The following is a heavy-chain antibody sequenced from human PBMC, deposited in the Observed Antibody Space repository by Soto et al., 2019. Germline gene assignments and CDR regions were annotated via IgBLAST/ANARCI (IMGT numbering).Heavy chain of an antibody. V-gene: IGHV1-18*01. CDR2: ISAYNGNT. J-gene: IGHJ5*02. CDR3: ARDPLSLTMVRGVNWFDP. Sequence: ASVKVSCKASGYTFTSYGISWVRQAPGQGLEWMGWISAYNGNTNYAQKLQGRVTMTTDTYTSTAYMELRSLRSDDTAVYYCARDPLSLTMVRGVNWFDPWGQGTLVTVSS. CDR1: GYTFTSYG. D-gene: IGHD3-10*01.